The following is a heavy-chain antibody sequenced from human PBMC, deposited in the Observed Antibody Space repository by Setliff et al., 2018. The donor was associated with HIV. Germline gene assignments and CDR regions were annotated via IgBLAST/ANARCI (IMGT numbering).Heavy chain of an antibody. V-gene: IGHV4-34*01. D-gene: IGHD6-19*01. J-gene: IGHJ3*02. CDR2: INHSGST. CDR3: ARAYSSGRYDAFDI. CDR1: GGSFSGYY. Sequence: SETLSLTCAVYGGSFSGYYWSWIRQPPGKGLEWIGEINHSGSTNYNPSLKSRATISVDTSKNQFSLKLSSVTAADTAVYYCARAYSSGRYDAFDIWGQGTMVTVSS.